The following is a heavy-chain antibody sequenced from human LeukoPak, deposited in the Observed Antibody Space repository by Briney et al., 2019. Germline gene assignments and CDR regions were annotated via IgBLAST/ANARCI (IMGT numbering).Heavy chain of an antibody. CDR2: ISYDGSNK. Sequence: GRSLRLSCAASGFTFSSYGMHWVRQAPGKGLEWVAVISYDGSNKYYADSVKGRFTISRDNSKNTLYLQMNSLRAEDTAVYYCAKGIFIAAADYRGQGTLVTVSS. D-gene: IGHD6-13*01. CDR3: AKGIFIAAADY. V-gene: IGHV3-30*18. J-gene: IGHJ4*02. CDR1: GFTFSSYG.